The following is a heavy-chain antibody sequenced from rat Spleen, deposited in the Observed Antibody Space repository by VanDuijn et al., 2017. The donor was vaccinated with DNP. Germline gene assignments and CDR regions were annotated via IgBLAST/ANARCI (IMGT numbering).Heavy chain of an antibody. D-gene: IGHD1-3*01. CDR1: GFTFSFYG. J-gene: IGHJ2*01. Sequence: EVQLVESGGGLVQPGRSLKLSCAASGFTFSFYGMAWVRQAPKKGLEWVASISASGGSTSYRDSVKGRFTISRDNAKSTLFLQMDSLRSEDTATYYCARGGFGSYDYFDYWGQGVMVTVSS. CDR3: ARGGFGSYDYFDY. V-gene: IGHV5S13*01. CDR2: ISASGGST.